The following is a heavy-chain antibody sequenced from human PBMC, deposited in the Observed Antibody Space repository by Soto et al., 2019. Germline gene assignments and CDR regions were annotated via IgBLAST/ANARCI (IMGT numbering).Heavy chain of an antibody. D-gene: IGHD3-9*01. V-gene: IGHV3-23*01. J-gene: IGHJ4*02. CDR2: SYSTGGT. Sequence: PSETLSLSCAASGFTLAKYTMSWVRQAPGKGLEWVAESYSTGGTEYADSVKGRFSISRDNSKNMLFLQMNSLRVEDTALYYCARDREPDGIWTFDSWGQGTLVTVSS. CDR3: ARDREPDGIWTFDS. CDR1: GFTLAKYT.